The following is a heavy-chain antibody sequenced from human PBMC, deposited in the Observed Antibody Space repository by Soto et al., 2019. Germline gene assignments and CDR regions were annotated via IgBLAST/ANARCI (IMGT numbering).Heavy chain of an antibody. J-gene: IGHJ4*02. Sequence: ASVKVSCKASGYTFTSYYMHWVRQAPGQGLEWMGIINPSGGSTSYAQKFQGRVTMTRDTSTSTVYMELSSLRSEDTAVYYCARDKDDYVWGSYRPFDYWGKGTLVTVSS. CDR2: INPSGGST. D-gene: IGHD3-16*02. CDR1: GYTFTSYY. V-gene: IGHV1-46*01. CDR3: ARDKDDYVWGSYRPFDY.